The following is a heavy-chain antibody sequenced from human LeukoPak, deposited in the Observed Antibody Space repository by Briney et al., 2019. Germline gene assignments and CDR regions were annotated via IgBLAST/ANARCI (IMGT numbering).Heavy chain of an antibody. CDR3: ASPGGLPAAASSYAFDI. V-gene: IGHV1-2*02. J-gene: IGHJ3*02. CDR2: INPNSGGT. Sequence: ASVKVSCKASGYTFTGYYMHWVRQAPAQGLEWMGWINPNSGGTNYAQKFQGRVTMTRDTSISTAYMELRSLRSDDTAVYYCASPGGLPAAASSYAFDIWGQGTMVTVSS. D-gene: IGHD2-2*01. CDR1: GYTFTGYY.